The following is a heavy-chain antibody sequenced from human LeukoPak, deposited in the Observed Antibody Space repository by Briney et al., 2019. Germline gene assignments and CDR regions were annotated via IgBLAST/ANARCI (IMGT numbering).Heavy chain of an antibody. Sequence: ASVKVSCKASGYTFTGYYMHWVRQAPGQGLEWIGWINPNSGGTNYAQKFQGRVTMTRDTSISTAYMELSRLRSDDTAVYYCARDYDFWSGYFDFDYWGQGTLVTVSS. V-gene: IGHV1-2*02. CDR1: GYTFTGYY. J-gene: IGHJ4*02. CDR2: INPNSGGT. D-gene: IGHD3-3*01. CDR3: ARDYDFWSGYFDFDY.